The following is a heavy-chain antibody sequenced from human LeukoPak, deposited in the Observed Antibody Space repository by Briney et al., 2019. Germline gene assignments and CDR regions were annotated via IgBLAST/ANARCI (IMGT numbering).Heavy chain of an antibody. D-gene: IGHD2-21*02. V-gene: IGHV4-30-4*08. Sequence: LPLTCTVSGGTIRSGGCYWIWKSQPPGKGLEWIGYIYYSGSTYYNPSLKSRVTISVDTSKNQFSLKLSSVTAADTAVYYCARDRGGDTLHFDYWGQGTLVTVSS. J-gene: IGHJ4*02. CDR3: ARDRGGDTLHFDY. CDR2: IYYSGST. CDR1: GGTIRSGGCY.